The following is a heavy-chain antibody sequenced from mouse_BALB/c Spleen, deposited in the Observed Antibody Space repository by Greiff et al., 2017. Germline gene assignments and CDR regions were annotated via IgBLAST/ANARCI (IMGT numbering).Heavy chain of an antibody. CDR2: INPSNGRT. CDR3: AVITTVEAPVDY. D-gene: IGHD1-1*01. Sequence: QVQLQQPGAELVKPGASVKLSCKASGYTFTSYWLHWVKQRPGQGLEWIGEINPSNGRTNYNEKFKSKATLTVDKSSSTAYMQLSSLTSEDSAVYYCAVITTVEAPVDYWGQGTTLTVSA. J-gene: IGHJ2*01. CDR1: GYTFTSYW. V-gene: IGHV1S81*02.